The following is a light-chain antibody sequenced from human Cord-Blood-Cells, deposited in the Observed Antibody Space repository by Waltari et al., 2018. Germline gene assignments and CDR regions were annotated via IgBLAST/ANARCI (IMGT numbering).Light chain of an antibody. CDR3: AAWDDSLSGLYV. V-gene: IGLV1-47*01. J-gene: IGLJ1*01. Sequence: QSVLTQPPSASGTPGQRVTISCSGSSSNIGSHYVYCYQQLPGTAPKRLIYRNNQRPSGVPDRFSGSKSGTSASLAISGLRSEDEADYYCAAWDDSLSGLYVFGTGTKVTVL. CDR1: SSNIGSHY. CDR2: RNN.